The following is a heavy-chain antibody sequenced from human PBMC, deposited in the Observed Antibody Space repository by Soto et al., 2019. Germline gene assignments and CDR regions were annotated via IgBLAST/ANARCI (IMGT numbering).Heavy chain of an antibody. V-gene: IGHV3-48*02. CDR1: GFSFSAFS. J-gene: IGHJ3*02. CDR2: ISSTSSTI. CDR3: AREGGRHCSPTRCYNAFDI. D-gene: IGHD2-2*02. Sequence: PGGSLRLSCASSGFSFSAFSMNWVRQAPGKGLEWISYISSTSSTIYYADSVKGRFTISRDNAKNSLYLQMNSLRDEDTAVYYCAREGGRHCSPTRCYNAFDIWGLGTMVT.